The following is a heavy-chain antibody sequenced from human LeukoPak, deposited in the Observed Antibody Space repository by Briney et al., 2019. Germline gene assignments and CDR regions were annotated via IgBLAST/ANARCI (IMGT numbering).Heavy chain of an antibody. Sequence: ASVKVSCKASGYTFTSYGISWVRQAPGQGLEWMGWISAYNGNTNYAQKLQGRVTMTTDTFTSTGYMELRSLRPDDPAVYYWARDHCSSTSCPLDWFDPWGQGTLVTVSS. V-gene: IGHV1-18*01. CDR2: ISAYNGNT. CDR3: ARDHCSSTSCPLDWFDP. J-gene: IGHJ5*02. D-gene: IGHD2-2*01. CDR1: GYTFTSYG.